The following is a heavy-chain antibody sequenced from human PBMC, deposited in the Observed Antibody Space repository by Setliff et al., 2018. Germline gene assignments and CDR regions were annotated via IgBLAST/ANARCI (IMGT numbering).Heavy chain of an antibody. D-gene: IGHD6-19*01. J-gene: IGHJ1*01. CDR3: ARHKTGAVGTGEHFQH. V-gene: IGHV4-39*01. Sequence: SEILSLTCTVSVDSISSSTYYWGWIRQPPGKGLEWIGSVYYSGTTKYNPSLGSRVTISVDASKNQFSLKLSSVTAADTAVYYCARHKTGAVGTGEHFQHWGQGTLVTVSS. CDR2: VYYSGTT. CDR1: VDSISSSTYY.